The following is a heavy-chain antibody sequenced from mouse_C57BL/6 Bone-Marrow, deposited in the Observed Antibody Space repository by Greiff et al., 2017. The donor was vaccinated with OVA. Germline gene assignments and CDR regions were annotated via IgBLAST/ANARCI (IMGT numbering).Heavy chain of an antibody. V-gene: IGHV1-22*01. D-gene: IGHD6-1*01. CDR3: ASPQPGEGY. CDR1: GYTFTDYN. CDR2: INPNNGGT. J-gene: IGHJ2*01. Sequence: VQLQQSGPELVKPGASVKMSCKASGYTFTDYNMHWVKQSHGQSLEWIGYINPNNGGTSYNQKFKGKATLTVNKSSSSAYMELRSLTSEASAVYYCASPQPGEGYWGQGTTLTVSS.